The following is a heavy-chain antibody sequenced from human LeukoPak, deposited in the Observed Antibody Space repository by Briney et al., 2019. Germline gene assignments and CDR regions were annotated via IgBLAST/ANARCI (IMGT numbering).Heavy chain of an antibody. CDR2: IWYDGSNG. CDR1: GFTFSSYG. J-gene: IGHJ3*02. V-gene: IGHV3-30*02. D-gene: IGHD5-18*01. CDR3: AKDPRPPDTAMAIGAFDI. Sequence: GGSLRLSCAASGFTFSSYGMHWVRQAPGKGLEWVAVIWYDGSNGYYADSVKGRFTISRDNSKNSLYLQMNSLRAEDTALHYCAKDPRPPDTAMAIGAFDIWGQGTMVTVSS.